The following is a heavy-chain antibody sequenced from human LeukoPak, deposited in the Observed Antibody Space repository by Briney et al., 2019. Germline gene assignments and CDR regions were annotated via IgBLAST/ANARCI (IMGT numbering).Heavy chain of an antibody. V-gene: IGHV3-21*01. CDR1: GFTFSSYN. CDR3: ARDRSVYGDYEGLHY. D-gene: IGHD4-17*01. Sequence: PGGSLRLSCAASGFTFSSYNMNWVRQAPGKGLEWVSSITSGSYIYYADSVKGRFTISRDNAKNSLYLQMNSLRAEDTAVYYCARDRSVYGDYEGLHYWGQGTLVTVSS. J-gene: IGHJ4*02. CDR2: ITSGSYI.